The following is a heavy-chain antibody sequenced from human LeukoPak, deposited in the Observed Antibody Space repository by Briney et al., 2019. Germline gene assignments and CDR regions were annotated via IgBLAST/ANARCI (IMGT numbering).Heavy chain of an antibody. J-gene: IGHJ6*02. Sequence: PGGSLRLSCAASGFTVSSNYMSWVRQAPRKGLEWVSVIYSGGSTYYADSVKGRFTISRDNSKSTLYLQMNSLRAEDTAVYYCARDLRLVTSHYYYYYGMDVWGQGTTVTVSS. CDR1: GFTVSSNY. CDR2: IYSGGST. D-gene: IGHD6-19*01. CDR3: ARDLRLVTSHYYYYYGMDV. V-gene: IGHV3-66*01.